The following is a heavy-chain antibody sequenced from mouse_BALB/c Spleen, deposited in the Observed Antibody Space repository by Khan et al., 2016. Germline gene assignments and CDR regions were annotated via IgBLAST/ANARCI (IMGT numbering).Heavy chain of an antibody. J-gene: IGHJ4*01. D-gene: IGHD1-2*01. CDR2: IRSKSNNYAT. V-gene: IGHV10-1*02. Sequence: VQLVESGGGLVQPKGSLKLSCAASGFTFNTYAMNWVRQAPGKGLEWVARIRSKSNNYATYYADSVKDRFTISRDDSQSMLSLQMNNLKTEDTAVYYCVRTHYNYSAMDYWGQGTPVTVSS. CDR1: GFTFNTYA. CDR3: VRTHYNYSAMDY.